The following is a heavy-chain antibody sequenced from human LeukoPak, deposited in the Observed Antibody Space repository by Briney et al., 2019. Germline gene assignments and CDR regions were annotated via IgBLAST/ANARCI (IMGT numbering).Heavy chain of an antibody. CDR3: LKKKVMEPYDYYNSGMDV. CDR2: ISHDGKKK. CDR1: GFTFSSYA. J-gene: IGHJ6*02. V-gene: IGHV3-30*18. D-gene: IGHD3-16*01. Sequence: PGGSLRLSCAASGFTFSSYAMSWVRQAPGKGLEWVAVISHDGKKKFYVDFVKSRFTISRDNSENTLYLQMNSLRTEDTAMYYFLKKKVMEPYDYYNSGMDVWAKGPRSPSP.